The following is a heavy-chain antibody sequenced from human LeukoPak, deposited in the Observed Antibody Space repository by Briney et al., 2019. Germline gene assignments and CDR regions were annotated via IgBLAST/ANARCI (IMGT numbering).Heavy chain of an antibody. CDR2: IYYSGIT. D-gene: IGHD1-26*01. Sequence: SETLSLTCAVYGGSFSDYYWSWIRQPPGKGLEWTGYIYYSGITNYNPSLKSRVTISVDTSKNQFSLKLTSVTAADTAVYYCARAGRWEGRPHAFDIWGQGTMVTVSS. J-gene: IGHJ3*02. V-gene: IGHV4-59*01. CDR3: ARAGRWEGRPHAFDI. CDR1: GGSFSDYY.